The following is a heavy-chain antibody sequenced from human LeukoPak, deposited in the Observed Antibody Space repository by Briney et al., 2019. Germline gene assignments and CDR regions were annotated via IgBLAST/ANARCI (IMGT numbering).Heavy chain of an antibody. CDR3: ARDPGDTDWYNFDF. V-gene: IGHV4-59*11. CDR2: IHSSGST. CDR1: GGSLSGHF. D-gene: IGHD3-9*01. Sequence: KASDTLSLTCTVSGGSLSGHFWSWFRRPPGKVLENIGYIHSSGSTNYNPSYKSRVTVSLEMSKNQFSLSLSSVTAADTAVYYCARDPGDTDWYNFDFWGQGILVTVSS. J-gene: IGHJ4*02.